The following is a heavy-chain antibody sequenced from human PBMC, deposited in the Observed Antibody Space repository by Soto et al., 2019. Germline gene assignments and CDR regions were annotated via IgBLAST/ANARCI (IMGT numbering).Heavy chain of an antibody. J-gene: IGHJ5*02. CDR1: GFTFNNYW. CDR3: AGNLMSGP. D-gene: IGHD2-8*01. V-gene: IGHV3-74*01. Sequence: GGSLRLSCAASGFTFNNYWIHWVRQAPGKGLVWVSRINPDGSSTNYADSVKGRFTVSRDNAKNTGYLQMNSLRAEDTAVYYCAGNLMSGPWGQGTLVTVSS. CDR2: INPDGSST.